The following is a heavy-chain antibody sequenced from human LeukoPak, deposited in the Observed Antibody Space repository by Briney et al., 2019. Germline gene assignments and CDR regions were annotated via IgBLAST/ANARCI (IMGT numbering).Heavy chain of an antibody. V-gene: IGHV4-59*01. D-gene: IGHD2-21*02. J-gene: IGHJ4*02. CDR1: GFSISSYY. CDR2: IYYSGST. CDR3: ARSPYCGGDCYTPSFDY. Sequence: SETLSLTCTVSGFSISSYYWSWIRQPPGKGLEWIGYIYYSGSTNYNPSLKSRVTISVDTSKNQFSLKLSSVTAADTAVYYCARSPYCGGDCYTPSFDYWGQGTLVTVSS.